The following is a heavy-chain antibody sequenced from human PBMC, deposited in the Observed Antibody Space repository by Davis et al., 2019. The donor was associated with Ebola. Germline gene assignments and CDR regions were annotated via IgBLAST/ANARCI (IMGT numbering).Heavy chain of an antibody. CDR1: GYTFTSYG. CDR2: INPNSGGT. D-gene: IGHD2-2*01. CDR3: ARDGGQLLGYRDYYGMDV. V-gene: IGHV1-2*04. Sequence: ASVKVSCKASGYTFTSYGISWVRQAPGQGLEWMGWINPNSGGTNYAQKFQGWVTTTRDTSISTAYMELSRLRSDDTAVYYCARDGGQLLGYRDYYGMDVWGQGTTVTVSS. J-gene: IGHJ6*02.